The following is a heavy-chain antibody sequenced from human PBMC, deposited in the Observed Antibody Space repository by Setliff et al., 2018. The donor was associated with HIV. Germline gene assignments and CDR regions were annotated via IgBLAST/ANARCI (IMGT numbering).Heavy chain of an antibody. V-gene: IGHV4-4*02. D-gene: IGHD2-21*02. CDR2: IYHSGST. J-gene: IGHJ5*02. CDR1: GGSISSSNW. CDR3: ASAGPYCGDDCPYNWLTP. Sequence: SETLSLTCTVSGGSISSSNWWSWVRQPPGKGLEWIGEIYHSGSTYYNPSLRSRVTMSVDTSKNLFSLTLRSVTAADTAVYYCASAGPYCGDDCPYNWLTPWGQGALVTVSS.